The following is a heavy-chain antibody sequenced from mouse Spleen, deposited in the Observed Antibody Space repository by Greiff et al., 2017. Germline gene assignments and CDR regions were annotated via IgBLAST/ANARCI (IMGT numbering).Heavy chain of an antibody. CDR1: GYTFTSYW. CDR2: IDPSDSYT. CDR3: ARLRQGAMDY. J-gene: IGHJ4*01. D-gene: IGHD2-12*01. Sequence: VQLQQSGAELVRPGTSVKLSCKASGYTFTSYWMHWVKQRPGQGLEWIGVIDPSDSYTNYNQKFKGKATLTVDTSSSTAYMQLSSLTSEDSAVYYCARLRQGAMDYWGQGTSVTVSS. V-gene: IGHV1-59*01.